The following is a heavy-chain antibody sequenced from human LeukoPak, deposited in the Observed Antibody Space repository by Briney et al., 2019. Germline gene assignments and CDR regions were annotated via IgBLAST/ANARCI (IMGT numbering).Heavy chain of an antibody. CDR2: IHYSGTT. V-gene: IGHV4-59*03. J-gene: IGHJ1*01. CDR3: AASGNSWWEGFFHD. Sequence: SETLSLTCTVSRASMSSFFWSWIRQPPGKGLEWIGHIHYSGTTKYNPSLTSRITLSMDTSKSQVSLRLTSVTATDTAMYYCAASGNSWWEGFFHDWGQGTLVSVSS. CDR1: RASMSSFF. D-gene: IGHD2-8*02.